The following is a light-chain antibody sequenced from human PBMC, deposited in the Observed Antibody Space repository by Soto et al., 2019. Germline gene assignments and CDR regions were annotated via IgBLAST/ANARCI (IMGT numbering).Light chain of an antibody. Sequence: EKVMTQSPATLSVSPGETATLSCRASQSVRRNLAWYQQKPGQAPRLLISGASTRATGIPGRFSGSGSGTEFTLTISSLQSEDSAVYYCQQDDNLPPYTFGQGTKLEIK. V-gene: IGKV3-15*01. J-gene: IGKJ2*01. CDR1: QSVRRN. CDR2: GAS. CDR3: QQDDNLPPYT.